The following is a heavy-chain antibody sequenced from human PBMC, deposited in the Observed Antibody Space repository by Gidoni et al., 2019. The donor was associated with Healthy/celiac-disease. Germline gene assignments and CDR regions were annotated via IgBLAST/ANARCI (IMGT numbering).Heavy chain of an antibody. Sequence: EVQLLESGGGLVQPGGSLRLSCAASGFPFSSYAMRWVRQAPGKGLEWVSAISGSGGSTYYADSVKGRFTISRDNSKNTLYLQMNSLRAEDTAVYYCAKVAPFDYYGSGSYYGVGYYFDYWGQGTLVTVSS. V-gene: IGHV3-23*01. CDR1: GFPFSSYA. D-gene: IGHD3-10*01. CDR2: ISGSGGST. CDR3: AKVAPFDYYGSGSYYGVGYYFDY. J-gene: IGHJ4*02.